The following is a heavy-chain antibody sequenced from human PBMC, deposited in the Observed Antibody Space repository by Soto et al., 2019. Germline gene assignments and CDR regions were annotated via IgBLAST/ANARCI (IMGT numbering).Heavy chain of an antibody. CDR2: IWYDGSNK. CDR1: GFTFSSYG. D-gene: IGHD4-17*01. J-gene: IGHJ2*01. CDR3: ARACGDRSYWYFDL. Sequence: QVQLVESGGGVVQPGRSLRLSCAASGFTFSSYGMHWVRQAPGKGLEWVAVIWYDGSNKYYVDSVKGRFTISRDNSKNTLYLQMNILRTEDTAVYYCARACGDRSYWYFDLWGRGTLVTVSS. V-gene: IGHV3-33*01.